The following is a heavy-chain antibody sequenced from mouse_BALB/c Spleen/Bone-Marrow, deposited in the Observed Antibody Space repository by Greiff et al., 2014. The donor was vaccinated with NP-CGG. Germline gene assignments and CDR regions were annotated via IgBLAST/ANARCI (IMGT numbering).Heavy chain of an antibody. Sequence: QVQLQQSGPGLVAPSQSLSITCTVSGSSLTSYGVHWVRQPPGKGLEWLGVIWAGGSTNYNSALMSRLSISKDNSKSQVFLKMNSLQTDDTAMYYCARAQLGCFAYWGQGTLVTVSA. J-gene: IGHJ3*01. CDR2: IWAGGST. CDR1: GSSLTSYG. CDR3: ARAQLGCFAY. D-gene: IGHD4-1*02. V-gene: IGHV2-9*02.